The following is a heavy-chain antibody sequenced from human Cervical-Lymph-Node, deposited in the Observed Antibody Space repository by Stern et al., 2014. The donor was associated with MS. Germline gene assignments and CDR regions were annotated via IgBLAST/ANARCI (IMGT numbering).Heavy chain of an antibody. D-gene: IGHD6-19*01. V-gene: IGHV3-33*01. CDR1: GLIFSRYG. Sequence: QVQLVESGGGVVQTGRSLRLSCVGSGLIFSRYGMHWVRQAPGKGLEWVAAIRYDGSKNYYAESVKGRCTISRDNSKNTLYLEINSLRAEDTAVYYCARDREVVAGKDYYYDMDVWGQGTTVTVSS. J-gene: IGHJ6*02. CDR2: IRYDGSKN. CDR3: ARDREVVAGKDYYYDMDV.